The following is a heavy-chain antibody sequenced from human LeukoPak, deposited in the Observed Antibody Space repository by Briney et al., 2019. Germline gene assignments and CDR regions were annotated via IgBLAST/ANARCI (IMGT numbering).Heavy chain of an antibody. D-gene: IGHD3-10*01. CDR1: GFTFSSYA. J-gene: IGHJ4*02. CDR2: ISGSGGST. CDR3: ARDPLKLGEYYFDY. Sequence: GGSLRLSCAASGFTFSSYAMSWVRQAPGKGLEWVSAISGSGGSTYYADSVKGRFTISRDNAKNSLYLQMNSLRAEDTAVYYCARDPLKLGEYYFDYWGQGTLVTVSS. V-gene: IGHV3-23*01.